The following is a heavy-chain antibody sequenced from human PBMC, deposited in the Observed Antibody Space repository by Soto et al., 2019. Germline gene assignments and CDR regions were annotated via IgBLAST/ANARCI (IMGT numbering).Heavy chain of an antibody. V-gene: IGHV4-59*01. CDR2: IYYSGST. CDR3: ARGRYSYGYWWFDP. J-gene: IGHJ5*02. D-gene: IGHD5-18*01. CDR1: GGSISRYY. Sequence: SETLSLTCTVSGGSISRYYWNWIRQPPGKGLEWIGYIYYSGSTNYNPSLKSRVTISVDTSKNQFSLKLSSVTAADTAVYYCARGRYSYGYWWFDPWGQGTLVTVSS.